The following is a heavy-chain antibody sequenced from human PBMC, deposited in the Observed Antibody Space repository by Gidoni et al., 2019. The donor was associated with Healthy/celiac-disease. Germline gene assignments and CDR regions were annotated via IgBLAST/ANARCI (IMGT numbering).Heavy chain of an antibody. CDR1: GFTVSSNY. J-gene: IGHJ6*02. CDR3: VNQLPSLYGMDV. V-gene: IGHV3-53*02. D-gene: IGHD2-2*01. Sequence: EVQLVETGGGLIQPGGSLRLSCAASGFTVSSNYMSWVRQAPGKGLEWVSVIYSGGSTYYADSVKGRFTISRDNSKNTLYLQMNSLRAEDTAVYYCVNQLPSLYGMDVWGQGTTVTVSS. CDR2: IYSGGST.